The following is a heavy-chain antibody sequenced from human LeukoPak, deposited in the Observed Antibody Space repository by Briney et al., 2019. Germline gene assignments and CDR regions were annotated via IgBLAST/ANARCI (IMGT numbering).Heavy chain of an antibody. CDR3: AXXXIGYCSGXSXYSLXYXXY. D-gene: IGHD2-15*01. J-gene: IGHJ4*01. CDR2: ISAYNGNT. V-gene: IGHV1-18*01. CDR1: GYTFTSYG. Sequence: ASVKVSCKASGYTFTSYGISWVRQAPGQGLEWMGWISAYNGNTNYAQKLQGRVTMTTDTSTSTAYMELRSLRSDDTAVYYCAXXXIGYCSGXSXYSLXYXXYXGXGXLVTVSS.